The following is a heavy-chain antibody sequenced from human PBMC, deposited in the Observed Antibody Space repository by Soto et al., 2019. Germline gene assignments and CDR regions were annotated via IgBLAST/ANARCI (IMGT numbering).Heavy chain of an antibody. CDR1: GYTFTGYY. J-gene: IGHJ4*02. CDR2: INPNSGGT. D-gene: IGHD3-3*01. Sequence: GPSVKVSCKASGYTFTGYYMHWVRQAPGQGLEWMGWINPNSGGTNYAQKFQGWVTMTRDTSISTAYMELSRLRSDDTAVYYCAREFRVRFLVKGVFDYWGQGTLVTVSS. V-gene: IGHV1-2*04. CDR3: AREFRVRFLVKGVFDY.